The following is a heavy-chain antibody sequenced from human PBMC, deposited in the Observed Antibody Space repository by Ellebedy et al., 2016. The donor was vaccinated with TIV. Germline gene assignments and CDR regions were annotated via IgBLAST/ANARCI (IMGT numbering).Heavy chain of an antibody. V-gene: IGHV3-23*01. CDR1: GLTFSSHA. J-gene: IGHJ3*01. CDR2: ISGSGGNT. D-gene: IGHD4-23*01. CDR3: ARDPVGVGPAFDV. Sequence: PGGSLRLSCAASGLTFSSHAMSWVRQAPGKGLEWVSSISGSGGNTYYADSVKGRFTISRDNSKDTLYLQVNSLRAEATAIYFCARDPVGVGPAFDVWGQGTMVTVSS.